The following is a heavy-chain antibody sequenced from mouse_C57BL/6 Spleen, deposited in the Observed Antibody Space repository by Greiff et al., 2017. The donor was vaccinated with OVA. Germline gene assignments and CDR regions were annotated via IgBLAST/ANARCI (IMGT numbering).Heavy chain of an antibody. CDR3: TRRDDYCSLDY. D-gene: IGHD2-3*01. V-gene: IGHV5S21*01. CDR2: ISSGGDYT. CDR1: GFTFSSYA. Sequence: EVKLVESGEGLVKPGGSLKLSCAASGFTFSSYAMSWVRQTPEKRLEWVAYISSGGDYTYYADTVKGRFTFSRDNARNTLYLQMSSLKSEDTANYYCTRRDDYCSLDYWGQGTSVTVSS. J-gene: IGHJ4*01.